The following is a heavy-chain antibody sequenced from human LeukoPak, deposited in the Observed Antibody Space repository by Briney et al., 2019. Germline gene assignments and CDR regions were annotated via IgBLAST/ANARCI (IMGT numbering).Heavy chain of an antibody. CDR1: GGSISSYY. CDR3: ASQAMVRATQNRPLDY. Sequence: PSETLSLTCTVSGGSISSYYWSWIRQPPGKGLEWIGYIYYSGSTNYNPSLKSRVTISVDTSKNQFSLKLSSVTAADTAVYYCASQAMVRATQNRPLDYWGQGTLVTVSS. V-gene: IGHV4-59*12. D-gene: IGHD3-10*01. J-gene: IGHJ4*02. CDR2: IYYSGST.